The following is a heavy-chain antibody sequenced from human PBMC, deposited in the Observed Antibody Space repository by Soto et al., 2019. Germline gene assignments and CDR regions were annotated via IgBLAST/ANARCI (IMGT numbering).Heavy chain of an antibody. CDR2: IYYSGST. CDR3: ARGTSHSYFDY. CDR1: GGSISSDDYC. Sequence: SETLSLTCTVSGGSISSDDYCWNWIRQPPGKGLEWIGYIYYSGSTYYNPSLKSRVTISVDTSKNQFSLKLSSVTAADTAVYYCARGTSHSYFDYWGQGTLVTVSS. J-gene: IGHJ4*02. V-gene: IGHV4-30-4*01. D-gene: IGHD2-2*01.